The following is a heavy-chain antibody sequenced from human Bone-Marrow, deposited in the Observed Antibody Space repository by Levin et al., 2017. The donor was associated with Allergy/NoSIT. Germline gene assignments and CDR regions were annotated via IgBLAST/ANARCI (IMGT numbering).Heavy chain of an antibody. D-gene: IGHD1-26*01. J-gene: IGHJ6*02. CDR3: ARHGVNSGSYSLYYYGMDV. V-gene: IGHV5-51*01. CDR2: IYPGDSDT. Sequence: GESLKISCKGSGYSFTSYWIGWVRQMPGKGLEWMGIIYPGDSDTRYSPSFQGQVTISADKSISTAYLQWSSLKASDTAMYYCARHGVNSGSYSLYYYGMDVWGQGTTVTVSS. CDR1: GYSFTSYW.